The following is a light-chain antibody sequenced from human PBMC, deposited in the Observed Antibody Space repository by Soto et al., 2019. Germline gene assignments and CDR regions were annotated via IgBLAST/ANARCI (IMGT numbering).Light chain of an antibody. J-gene: IGLJ1*01. CDR1: SSDVGSYNF. Sequence: QSALTQPASVSGSPGQSITISCTGTSSDVGSYNFVSWYQQLPGKAPKLMIYEVSNRPSGVSNRFSGSKSGNTASLTISGLQAEDEADYYCSSHAGSIHFYVFGTGTKVTVL. CDR3: SSHAGSIHFYV. V-gene: IGLV2-14*01. CDR2: EVS.